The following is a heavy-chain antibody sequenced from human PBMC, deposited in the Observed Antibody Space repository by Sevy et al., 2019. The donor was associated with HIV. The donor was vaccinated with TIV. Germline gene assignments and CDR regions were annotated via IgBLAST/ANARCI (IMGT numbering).Heavy chain of an antibody. CDR2: ISRSGSTI. CDR3: ARNPVVAATVLKH. V-gene: IGHV3-11*01. D-gene: IGHD2-15*01. Sequence: GESLKISCAASGFTFSDYYMSWIRPAPGKGLEWVSYISRSGSTIYYADTVKGRFSIPRDNTKNSRYLQMNSLRAEDTTVYYCARNPVVAATVLKHGGQGTLVTVSS. J-gene: IGHJ1*01. CDR1: GFTFSDYY.